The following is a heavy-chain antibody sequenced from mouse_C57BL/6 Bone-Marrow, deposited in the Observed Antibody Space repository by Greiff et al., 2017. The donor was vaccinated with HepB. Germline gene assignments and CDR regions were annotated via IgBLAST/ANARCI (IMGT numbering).Heavy chain of an antibody. CDR2: INPSNGGT. V-gene: IGHV1-53*01. Sequence: VQLQQPGTELVKPGASVKLSCKASGYTFTSYWMHWVKQRPGQGLEWIGNINPSNGGTNYNEKFKSKATLTVDKSSSTAYMQRSSLTSEDSAVYYCARGGLLGPWFAYWGQGTLVTVSA. J-gene: IGHJ3*01. D-gene: IGHD3-3*01. CDR3: ARGGLLGPWFAY. CDR1: GYTFTSYW.